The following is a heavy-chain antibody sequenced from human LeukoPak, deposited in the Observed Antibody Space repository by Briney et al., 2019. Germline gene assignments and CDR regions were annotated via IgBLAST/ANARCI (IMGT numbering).Heavy chain of an antibody. CDR3: ARDKLWHDYSNYYYYGMDV. D-gene: IGHD4-11*01. J-gene: IGHJ6*02. CDR2: IYYSGST. Sequence: SETLSLTCTVSGGSISSYYWSWIRQPPGKGLEWIGYIYYSGSTNYNPSLKSRVTISVDTSKNQFSLKLSSVTAADTAVYYCARDKLWHDYSNYYYYGMDVWGQGTTVTVSS. V-gene: IGHV4-59*01. CDR1: GGSISSYY.